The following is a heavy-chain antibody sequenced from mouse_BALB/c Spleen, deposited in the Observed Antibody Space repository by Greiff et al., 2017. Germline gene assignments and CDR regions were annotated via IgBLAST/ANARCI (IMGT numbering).Heavy chain of an antibody. CDR1: GFTFSSFG. CDR3: AREDWFAY. Sequence: EVQVVESGGGLVQPGGSRKLSCAASGFTFSSFGMHWVRQAPEKGLEWVAYISSGSSTIYYADTVKGRFTISRDNPKNTLFLQMTSLRSEDTAMYYCAREDWFAYWGQGTLVTVSA. J-gene: IGHJ3*01. V-gene: IGHV5-17*02. CDR2: ISSGSSTI.